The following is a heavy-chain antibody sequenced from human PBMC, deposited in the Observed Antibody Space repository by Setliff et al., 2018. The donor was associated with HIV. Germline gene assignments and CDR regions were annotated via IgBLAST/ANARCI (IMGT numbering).Heavy chain of an antibody. CDR3: ARHMEYYYYYMDV. CDR1: AASISSSTYY. J-gene: IGHJ6*03. CDR2: MHKGGST. D-gene: IGHD1-1*01. Sequence: PSETLSLTCAVSAASISSSTYYWAWIRQPPGKGLEWIATMHKGGSTHYNPSLKSRVTMFVDTSKNQSSLTVSSVTAADTAVYYCARHMEYYYYYMDVWGKGTTVTVSS. V-gene: IGHV4-39*01.